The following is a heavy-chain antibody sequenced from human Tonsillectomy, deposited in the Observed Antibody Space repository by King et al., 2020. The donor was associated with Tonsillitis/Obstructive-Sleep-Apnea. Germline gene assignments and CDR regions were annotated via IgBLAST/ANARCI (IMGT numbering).Heavy chain of an antibody. V-gene: IGHV1-69*01. Sequence: QLVQSGAEVKKPGSSVKVSCKASGGTFSSYAISWVRQAPGQGLEWMGGIIPIFGTANYAQKFQGRVTISADASTSTAYMELSSLRSEDTAVYYCASDPNDFWSGYYRVNWFDPWGQGTLVTVSS. CDR3: ASDPNDFWSGYYRVNWFDP. D-gene: IGHD3-3*01. CDR1: GGTFSSYA. CDR2: IIPIFGTA. J-gene: IGHJ5*02.